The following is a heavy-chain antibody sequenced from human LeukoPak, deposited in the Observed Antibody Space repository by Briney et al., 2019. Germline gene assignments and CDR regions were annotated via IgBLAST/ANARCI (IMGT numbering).Heavy chain of an antibody. J-gene: IGHJ4*02. Sequence: ASVKVSCKASGYTFTGYYMHWVRQAPGQGLEWMGWINPNSGGTNYAQKFQGRVTMTRDTSISTAYMEPSRLRSDDTAVYYCARVGYSGSPPTSDPDYWGQGTLVTVSS. CDR3: ARVGYSGSPPTSDPDY. D-gene: IGHD1-26*01. V-gene: IGHV1-2*02. CDR2: INPNSGGT. CDR1: GYTFTGYY.